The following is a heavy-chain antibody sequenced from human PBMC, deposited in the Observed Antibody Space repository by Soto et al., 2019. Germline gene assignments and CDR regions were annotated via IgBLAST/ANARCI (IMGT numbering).Heavy chain of an antibody. CDR3: ARSGGSYNFDS. D-gene: IGHD1-26*01. CDR1: SGSVSTSY. Sequence: SETLSLTCTVSSGSVSTSYWSWIRQPAGKGLEWIGSIFINWNTNYNPSLRSRVTMSVDTSKGQFSLNLTSVTAADTAVYFCARSGGSYNFDSWGQGILVTVSS. CDR2: IFINWNT. V-gene: IGHV4-4*07. J-gene: IGHJ4*02.